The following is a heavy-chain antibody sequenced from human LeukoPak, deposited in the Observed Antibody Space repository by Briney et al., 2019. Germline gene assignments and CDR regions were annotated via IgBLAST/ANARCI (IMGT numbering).Heavy chain of an antibody. CDR2: IYSGDNT. D-gene: IGHD3-10*01. V-gene: IGHV3-66*04. CDR3: WGHGSITMVRGRLRYFYMDV. Sequence: GGSLRLSRAASGFTVSSNYMSWVRQAPGKGLEWVSVIYSGDNTFYADSVKGRFTISRDNSKNTLYLQMNSLRAEDTAVYYCWGHGSITMVRGRLRYFYMDVWGKGTTVTMSS. CDR1: GFTVSSNY. J-gene: IGHJ6*03.